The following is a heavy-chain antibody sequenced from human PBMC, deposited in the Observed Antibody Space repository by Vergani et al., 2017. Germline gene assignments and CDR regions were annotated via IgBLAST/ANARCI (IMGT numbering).Heavy chain of an antibody. V-gene: IGHV4-34*01. Sequence: QVQLQQWGAGLLKPSETLSLTCAVYGGSFSDYYWSWIRQPPGKGLEWIGEINHSGSANYNPSLKSRVTISIDTSKNQLSLNLSSVTAADTAVYYCARLTQGDTVIYYYYYYMDVWDKGTTVTVSS. CDR3: ARLTQGDTVIYYYYYYMDV. CDR1: GGSFSDYY. CDR2: INHSGSA. D-gene: IGHD4-17*01. J-gene: IGHJ6*03.